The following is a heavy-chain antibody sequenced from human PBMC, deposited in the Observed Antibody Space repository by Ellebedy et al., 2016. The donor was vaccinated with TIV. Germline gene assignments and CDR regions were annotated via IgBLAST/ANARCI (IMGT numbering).Heavy chain of an antibody. CDR1: GRSISSYY. Sequence: SETLSLXXTVPGRSISSYYWSWIRQPPGKGLEWIGYIYYSGSTNYNPSLKSRVTISVDTSKNQFSLKLSSVTAADTAVYYCARDLGVSDYWGQGTLVTVSS. CDR2: IYYSGST. V-gene: IGHV4-59*01. J-gene: IGHJ4*02. CDR3: ARDLGVSDY. D-gene: IGHD2-21*01.